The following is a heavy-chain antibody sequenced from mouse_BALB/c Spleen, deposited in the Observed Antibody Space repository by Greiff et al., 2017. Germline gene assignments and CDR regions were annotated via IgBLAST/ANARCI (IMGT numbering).Heavy chain of an antibody. Sequence: QVQLKQSGAELVRPGTSVKVSCKASGYAFTNYLIEWVKQRPGQGLEWIGVINPGSGGTNYNEKFKGKATLTADKSSSTAYMQLSSLTSDDSAVYFCARSPLNWDYFDYWGQGTTLTVSS. CDR1: GYAFTNYL. CDR3: ARSPLNWDYFDY. CDR2: INPGSGGT. D-gene: IGHD4-1*02. V-gene: IGHV1-54*01. J-gene: IGHJ2*01.